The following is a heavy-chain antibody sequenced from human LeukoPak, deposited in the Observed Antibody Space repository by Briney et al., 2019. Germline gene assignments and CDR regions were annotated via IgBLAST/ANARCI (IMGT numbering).Heavy chain of an antibody. Sequence: GGSLRLSCAASGFTFSSYLMSWVRQAPGKGLEWVANIKQDGSEKYYVDSVKGRFTISRGNAKNSLYLQMNSLRAEDTAVYYCARAVRYYDFWSGYYLYYFDYWGQGTLVTVSS. CDR1: GFTFSSYL. CDR2: IKQDGSEK. V-gene: IGHV3-7*01. D-gene: IGHD3-3*01. J-gene: IGHJ4*02. CDR3: ARAVRYYDFWSGYYLYYFDY.